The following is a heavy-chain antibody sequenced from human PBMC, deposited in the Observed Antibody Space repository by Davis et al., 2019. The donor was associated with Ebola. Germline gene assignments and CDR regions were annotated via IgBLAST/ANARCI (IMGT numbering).Heavy chain of an antibody. J-gene: IGHJ6*02. CDR2: ISAYNGNT. Sequence: ASVKVSCKASGYTFTSYGISWVRQAPGQGLEWLGWISAYNGNTNYAQNLQGRVTMTTDTSTSTAYMELRSLRSDDTAVYYCARDGRAPRMLYGMDVWGQGTTVTVSS. V-gene: IGHV1-18*04. CDR3: ARDGRAPRMLYGMDV. D-gene: IGHD1-1*01. CDR1: GYTFTSYG.